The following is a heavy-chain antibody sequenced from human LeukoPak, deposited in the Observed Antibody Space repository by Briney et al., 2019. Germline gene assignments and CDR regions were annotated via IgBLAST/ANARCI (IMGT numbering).Heavy chain of an antibody. CDR3: ARKRSYSGYSGYDPRGYFDY. CDR2: IYDSGST. D-gene: IGHD5-12*01. J-gene: IGHJ4*02. CDR1: GGSIRSSYYY. Sequence: SETLSLTCTVSGGSIRSSYYYWGWIRQPPGKGLEWIGSIYDSGSTCYNPSLKSRVTISVDTSKNQFSLKLNSVTAADTAVYYCARKRSYSGYSGYDPRGYFDYWGQGTLVTVSS. V-gene: IGHV4-39*01.